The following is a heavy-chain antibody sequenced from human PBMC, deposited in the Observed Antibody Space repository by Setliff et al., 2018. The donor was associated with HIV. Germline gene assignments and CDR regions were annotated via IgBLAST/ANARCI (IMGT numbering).Heavy chain of an antibody. Sequence: SETLSLTCTVSGGSISDSRYYWGWIRQPPRKGLEWVGYISYNGITTYNPSLKSRVTISVDTSKNQFSLKLSSVTAADTAVYYCARDRSTWNYGKNYMDVWGKGTTVTVSS. V-gene: IGHV4-61*05. D-gene: IGHD1-7*01. CDR1: GGSISDSRYY. CDR2: ISYNGIT. J-gene: IGHJ6*03. CDR3: ARDRSTWNYGKNYMDV.